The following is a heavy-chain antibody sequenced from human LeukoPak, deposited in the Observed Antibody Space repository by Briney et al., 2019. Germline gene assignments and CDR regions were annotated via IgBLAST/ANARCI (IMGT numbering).Heavy chain of an antibody. CDR2: IYYSGST. V-gene: IGHV4-59*01. CDR3: ARDRGYCSSTSCYTRFDY. Sequence: SETLSLTYTVSGGSISSYYWSWIRQPPGKGLEWIGYIYYSGSTNYNPSLKSRVTISVDTSKNQFSLKLSSVTAADTAVYYCARDRGYCSSTSCYTRFDYWGQGTLVTVSS. D-gene: IGHD2-2*02. J-gene: IGHJ4*02. CDR1: GGSISSYY.